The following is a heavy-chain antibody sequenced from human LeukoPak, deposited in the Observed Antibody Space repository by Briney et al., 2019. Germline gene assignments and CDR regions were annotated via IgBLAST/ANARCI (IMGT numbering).Heavy chain of an antibody. CDR1: GYTFTSYG. CDR3: ASDFRVYSNYDHGAFDI. D-gene: IGHD4-11*01. Sequence: GASVKLSCTASGYTFTSYGISWGRQAPGPGLEWMGWISAYNGNTNYAQKLQGRVTMTTDTSTSTAYMELRSLRSDDTAVYYCASDFRVYSNYDHGAFDIWGQGTMVTVSS. CDR2: ISAYNGNT. V-gene: IGHV1-18*01. J-gene: IGHJ3*02.